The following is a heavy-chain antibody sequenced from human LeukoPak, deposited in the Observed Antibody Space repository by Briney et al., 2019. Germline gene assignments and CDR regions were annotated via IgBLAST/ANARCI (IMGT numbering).Heavy chain of an antibody. CDR1: GGSFSGYY. J-gene: IGHJ2*01. D-gene: IGHD4-23*01. Sequence: SETLSLTCAVYGGSFSGYYWSWIRQPPGKGLEWIGEINHSGSTNYNPSLKSRVTISVDTSKNRFSLKLSSVTAADTAVYYCARAQSLTTVVTLHWYFDLWGRGTLVTVSS. V-gene: IGHV4-34*01. CDR2: INHSGST. CDR3: ARAQSLTTVVTLHWYFDL.